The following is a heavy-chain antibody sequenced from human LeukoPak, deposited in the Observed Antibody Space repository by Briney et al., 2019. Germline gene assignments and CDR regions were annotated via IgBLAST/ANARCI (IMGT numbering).Heavy chain of an antibody. J-gene: IGHJ4*02. V-gene: IGHV3-9*01. Sequence: GRSLRLSCAASGFTFDDYAMHWVRQAPGKGLEWVSGISWNSGSIGYADSVKGRFTISRDNSKNTLYLQMNSLRAEDTAVYYCARDTFTTTDYWGQGTLVTVSS. CDR2: ISWNSGSI. CDR1: GFTFDDYA. CDR3: ARDTFTTTDY. D-gene: IGHD1-1*01.